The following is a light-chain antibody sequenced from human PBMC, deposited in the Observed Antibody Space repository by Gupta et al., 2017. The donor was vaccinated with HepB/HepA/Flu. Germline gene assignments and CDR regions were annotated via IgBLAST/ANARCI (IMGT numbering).Light chain of an antibody. CDR2: GAS. Sequence: EIVMTQSPATLSVSPGERATLSCRASQSVSSNLAWYQQKPGQAPRLLIYGASTRATGIPARFSGSGSGTEFTLTISSPQSEDFAVYYCQQDNNWPLTFGQGTRLEIK. CDR3: QQDNNWPLT. J-gene: IGKJ5*01. CDR1: QSVSSN. V-gene: IGKV3-15*01.